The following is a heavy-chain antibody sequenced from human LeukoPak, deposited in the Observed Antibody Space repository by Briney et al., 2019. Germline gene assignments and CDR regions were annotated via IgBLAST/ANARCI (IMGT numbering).Heavy chain of an antibody. J-gene: IGHJ6*03. CDR1: GFTFSSYW. Sequence: PGGSLRLSCAASGFTFSSYWMSWVRQAPGKGLEWVANIKQDGSEKYYVDSVKGRFTISRDNAKNSLYLQMNSLRAEDTAVYYCAGLGQYQLLNYYYYYMDVWGKGTTVTVSS. CDR2: IKQDGSEK. D-gene: IGHD2-2*01. CDR3: AGLGQYQLLNYYYYYMDV. V-gene: IGHV3-7*01.